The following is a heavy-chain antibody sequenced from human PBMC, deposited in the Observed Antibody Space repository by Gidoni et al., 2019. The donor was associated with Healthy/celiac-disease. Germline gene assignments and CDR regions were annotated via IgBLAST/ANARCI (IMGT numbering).Heavy chain of an antibody. D-gene: IGHD2-15*01. V-gene: IGHV1-69*06. Sequence: QVQLVQSGAEVKKPGSSVKVSCKASGGTFSSYAIRWVRQAPGQGLEWMGGIIPIFGTANYAQKFQGRVTITADKSTSTAYMELSSLRSEDTAVYYCARGWGYCSGGSCYVYYYGMDVWGQGTTVTVSS. CDR2: IIPIFGTA. CDR3: ARGWGYCSGGSCYVYYYGMDV. CDR1: GGTFSSYA. J-gene: IGHJ6*02.